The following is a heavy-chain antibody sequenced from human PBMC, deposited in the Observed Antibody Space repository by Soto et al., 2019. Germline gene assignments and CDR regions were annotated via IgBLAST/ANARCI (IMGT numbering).Heavy chain of an antibody. V-gene: IGHV4-59*01. CDR3: ARERDYGGVFDY. CDR2: IYYSGST. J-gene: IGHJ4*02. CDR1: GGSISSYY. Sequence: SETLSLTCTVSGGSISSYYWSWIRQPPGKGLEWIGYIYYSGSTNYNPSLKSRVTISVDTSKSQFSLKLSSVTAADTAVYYCARERDYGGVFDYWGQGTLVTVSS. D-gene: IGHD4-17*01.